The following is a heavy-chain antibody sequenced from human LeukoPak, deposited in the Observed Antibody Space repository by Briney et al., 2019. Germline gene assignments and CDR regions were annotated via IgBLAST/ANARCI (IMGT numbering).Heavy chain of an antibody. Sequence: PRGSLRLSCAASGFTLSRYWMSWVRQAPGKGLEWVASINQDGSAKFYVDSVKGRFTISRDNAKNSLFLQMNCLRAEDTAVYYFAILLRDATIYGFRGHGALVTGSS. J-gene: IGHJ4*03. CDR3: AILLRDATIYGF. D-gene: IGHD5-24*01. V-gene: IGHV3-7*01. CDR2: INQDGSAK. CDR1: GFTLSRYW.